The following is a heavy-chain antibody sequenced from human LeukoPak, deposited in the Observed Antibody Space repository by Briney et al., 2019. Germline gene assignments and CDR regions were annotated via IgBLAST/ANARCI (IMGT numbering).Heavy chain of an antibody. V-gene: IGHV3-33*01. CDR3: ARDDDGNSHYSQFNY. D-gene: IGHD3-22*01. J-gene: IGHJ4*02. CDR1: GFTFTSYG. Sequence: GALRLFCAASGFTFTSYGMHWVRQAPGKGLEWVAVIWYDGSKTYYADSVKGRFTISRDISQNTLYLHINSLGAEDTAVYYCARDDDGNSHYSQFNYWGQGTLVTVSS. CDR2: IWYDGSKT.